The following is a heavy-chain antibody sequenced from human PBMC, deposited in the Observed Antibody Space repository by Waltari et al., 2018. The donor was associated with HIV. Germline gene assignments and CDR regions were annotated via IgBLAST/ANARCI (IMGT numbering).Heavy chain of an antibody. D-gene: IGHD4-17*01. Sequence: EVQLVESGGGLVQPGRSLRISCAASGFTFDDYAMHWVRKAPGKGQGWVAENRWNSGTIGYSDSVKGRFTISRDNAKNSLYLQMNSLRAEDTALYYCAKDKRSGYGGNSVWYFDLWGRGTLVTVSS. CDR1: GFTFDDYA. J-gene: IGHJ2*01. V-gene: IGHV3-9*01. CDR3: AKDKRSGYGGNSVWYFDL. CDR2: NRWNSGTI.